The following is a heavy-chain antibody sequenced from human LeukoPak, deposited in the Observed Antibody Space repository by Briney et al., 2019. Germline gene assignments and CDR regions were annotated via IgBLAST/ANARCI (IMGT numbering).Heavy chain of an antibody. V-gene: IGHV3-21*01. J-gene: IGHJ4*02. CDR1: GFTFSSYS. CDR2: ISSSSSYI. CDR3: ASMGIAAARY. Sequence: GGSLRLSCAASGFTFSSYSMNWVRQAPGKGLEWVSSISSSSSYIYYADSVKGRFTTSRDNAKNSLYLQMNSLRAEDTAVYYCASMGIAAARYWGQGTLVTVSS. D-gene: IGHD6-13*01.